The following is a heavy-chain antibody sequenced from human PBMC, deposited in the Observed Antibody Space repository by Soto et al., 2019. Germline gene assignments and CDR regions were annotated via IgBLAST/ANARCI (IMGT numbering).Heavy chain of an antibody. Sequence: QVQLVQSGAEVKKPGSSVKVSCKASGGTFSSYAISWVRQAPGQGLEWMGGIIPIFGTANYAQKFQGRVTITADESTSTAYMELSSLRSEDTAVYYCASGKNCISTSCYATPRHGMDVWGQGTTVTVSS. J-gene: IGHJ6*02. D-gene: IGHD2-2*01. V-gene: IGHV1-69*12. CDR2: IIPIFGTA. CDR1: GGTFSSYA. CDR3: ASGKNCISTSCYATPRHGMDV.